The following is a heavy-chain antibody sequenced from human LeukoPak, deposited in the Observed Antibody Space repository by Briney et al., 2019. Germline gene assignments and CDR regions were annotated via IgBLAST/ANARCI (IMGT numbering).Heavy chain of an antibody. V-gene: IGHV1-46*01. CDR2: INPSGGST. Sequence: GASVKVSCKASGYTFTSYYMHWVRQAPGQGLEWMGIINPSGGSTSYAQKFRGRVTMTRDMSTSTVYMELSSLRSEDTAVYYCATPSHCSSTSCYEDDAFDIWGQGTMVTVSS. D-gene: IGHD2-2*01. J-gene: IGHJ3*02. CDR1: GYTFTSYY. CDR3: ATPSHCSSTSCYEDDAFDI.